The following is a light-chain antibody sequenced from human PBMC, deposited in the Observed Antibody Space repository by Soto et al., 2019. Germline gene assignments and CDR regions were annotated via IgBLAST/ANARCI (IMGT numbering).Light chain of an antibody. J-gene: IGKJ4*01. Sequence: EIVLTQSPATLSLSPGERATLSCRASQSVSSYLAWYQQKPGQAPRLLIYDASNRATGIPARFSGSGSGTDFTLTISSLEPEDLAVYYCQQRSNWPPLLTFGVGTKVEIK. CDR3: QQRSNWPPLLT. CDR1: QSVSSY. CDR2: DAS. V-gene: IGKV3-11*01.